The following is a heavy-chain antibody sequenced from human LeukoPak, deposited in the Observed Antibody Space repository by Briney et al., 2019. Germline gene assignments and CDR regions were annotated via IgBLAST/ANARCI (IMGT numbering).Heavy chain of an antibody. CDR3: AKDLDRYCGGDCSTFFDY. Sequence: PGGSLRLSCAASGFTFSSYGMHWVRQAPGKGLEWVAVIWYDGSNKYYADSVKGRFTISRDNSKNTLYLQMNSLRAEDTAVYYCAKDLDRYCGGDCSTFFDYWGQGTLVTVSS. CDR2: IWYDGSNK. J-gene: IGHJ4*02. D-gene: IGHD2-21*01. V-gene: IGHV3-30*02. CDR1: GFTFSSYG.